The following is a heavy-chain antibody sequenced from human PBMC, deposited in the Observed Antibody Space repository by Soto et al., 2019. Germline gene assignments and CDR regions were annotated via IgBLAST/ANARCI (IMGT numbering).Heavy chain of an antibody. V-gene: IGHV4-39*01. D-gene: IGHD3-10*01. J-gene: IGHJ3*02. CDR2: IYYSGST. CDR3: AKGGSGSYSNAFDI. Sequence: VSGGSISSGGYYWGWIRQPPGKGLEWIGSIYYSGSTYYNPSLKSRVTISVDTSKNQFSLKLSSVTAADTAVYYCAKGGSGSYSNAFDIWGQGTMVTVSS. CDR1: GGSISSGGYY.